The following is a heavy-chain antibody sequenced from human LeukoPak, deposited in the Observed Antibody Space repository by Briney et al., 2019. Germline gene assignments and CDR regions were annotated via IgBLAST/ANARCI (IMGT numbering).Heavy chain of an antibody. V-gene: IGHV1-2*02. CDR3: ARDLYSSGWPPLHYYYYMDV. CDR2: INPNSGGT. D-gene: IGHD6-19*01. Sequence: ASVKVSCKASGYTFTGYYMHWVRQAPGQGLEWMGWINPNSGGTNYAQKFQGRVTMTRDTSISTAYMELSRLRSDDTAVYYCARDLYSSGWPPLHYYYYMDVWGKGTTVTVSS. CDR1: GYTFTGYY. J-gene: IGHJ6*03.